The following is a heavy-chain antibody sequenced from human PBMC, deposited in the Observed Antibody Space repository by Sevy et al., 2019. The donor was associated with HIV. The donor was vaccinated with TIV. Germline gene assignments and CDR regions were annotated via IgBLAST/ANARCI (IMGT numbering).Heavy chain of an antibody. CDR2: IDPNGGGT. Sequence: ASVKVSCRASGYTFTDYYIHWLRRAPGQGPEWMGWIDPNGGGTYHAQDFQGRLTITRETSSSTVYRDLSRLTSDDTAVYFCARGPSHGGFDSWGQGTRVTVSS. J-gene: IGHJ4*02. CDR3: ARGPSHGGFDS. D-gene: IGHD3-16*01. CDR1: GYTFTDYY. V-gene: IGHV1-2*02.